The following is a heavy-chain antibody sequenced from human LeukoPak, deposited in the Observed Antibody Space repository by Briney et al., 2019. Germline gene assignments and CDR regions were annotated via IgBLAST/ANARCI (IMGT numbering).Heavy chain of an antibody. V-gene: IGHV4-59*08. J-gene: IGHJ3*02. D-gene: IGHD6-19*01. Sequence: TSETLSLTCTVSGGSISSYYWSWIRQPPGKGLEWIGYIHYSGSTNYNPSLKGRVTISVDTSKNQYSLKLRSVTAADTAVYYCASGYSSDWGAFDIWGQGTMVTVSS. CDR3: ASGYSSDWGAFDI. CDR2: IHYSGST. CDR1: GGSISSYY.